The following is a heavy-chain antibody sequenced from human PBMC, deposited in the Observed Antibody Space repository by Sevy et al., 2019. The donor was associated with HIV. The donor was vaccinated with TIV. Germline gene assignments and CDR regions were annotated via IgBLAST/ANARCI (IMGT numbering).Heavy chain of an antibody. J-gene: IGHJ4*02. CDR3: ARDRDPYYYDSSGYYFDY. CDR2: IKQDGSEK. D-gene: IGHD3-22*01. Sequence: GGSLRLSCAASGFTFSSYWMSWVRQAPGKGLEWVANIKQDGSEKYYVDSVKGRFTISRYNAKNSLYLQMNSLRAEDTAVYYCARDRDPYYYDSSGYYFDYWGQGTLVTVSS. V-gene: IGHV3-7*03. CDR1: GFTFSSYW.